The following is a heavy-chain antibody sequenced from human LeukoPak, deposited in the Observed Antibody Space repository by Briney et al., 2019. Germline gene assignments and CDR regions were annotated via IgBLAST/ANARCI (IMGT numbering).Heavy chain of an antibody. CDR3: ARDKYDFWSGIYYYYYYMDV. D-gene: IGHD3-3*01. CDR2: IYTSGST. Sequence: SETLSLTXTVSGGSIRSGSYYWSWIRQPAGKGLDWIGRIYTSGSTNYNPSLKSRVTISVDTSKNQFSLKLSSVTAADMAVYYCARDKYDFWSGIYYYYYYMDVWGKGTTVTVSS. V-gene: IGHV4-61*02. CDR1: GGSIRSGSYY. J-gene: IGHJ6*03.